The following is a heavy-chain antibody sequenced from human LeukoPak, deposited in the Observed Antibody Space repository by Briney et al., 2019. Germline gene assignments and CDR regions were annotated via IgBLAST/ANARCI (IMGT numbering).Heavy chain of an antibody. D-gene: IGHD6-13*01. Sequence: GGSLRLSCAASEFTFSNYWMNWVRQAPGKGLEWVANIKQDGSEKYYVDSVKGRFTISRDNAKNSLYLQMNSLRAEDTAVYYCARSMEYSSSWYGACYYYYMDVWGKGTTVTVSS. J-gene: IGHJ6*03. V-gene: IGHV3-7*01. CDR2: IKQDGSEK. CDR3: ARSMEYSSSWYGACYYYYMDV. CDR1: EFTFSNYW.